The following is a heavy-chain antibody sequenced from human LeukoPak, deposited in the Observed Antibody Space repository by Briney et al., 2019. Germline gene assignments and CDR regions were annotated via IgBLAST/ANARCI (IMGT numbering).Heavy chain of an antibody. CDR1: GGSISSGGYY. J-gene: IGHJ4*02. CDR3: ARIKGNDFWSGYQVDY. CDR2: IYHSGST. D-gene: IGHD3-3*01. Sequence: SETLSLTCTVSGGSISSGGYYWSWIRQPPGKGLEWIGYIYHSGSTYYNPSLKSRVTISVDRSKSQFSLKLSSVTAADTAVYYCARIKGNDFWSGYQVDYWGQGTLVTVSS. V-gene: IGHV4-30-2*01.